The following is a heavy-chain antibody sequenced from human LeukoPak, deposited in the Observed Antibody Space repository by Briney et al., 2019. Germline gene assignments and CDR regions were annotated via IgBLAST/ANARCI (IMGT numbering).Heavy chain of an antibody. CDR2: ISNNGGYT. CDR3: ARAKSIDS. V-gene: IGHV3-23*01. J-gene: IGHJ4*02. Sequence: GGSLRLSCAASGFTFSSSAMSWVRQAPGKGLEWVSAISNNGGYTYYADSVQGRFTISRDNSKSTLCLQVNSLRAEDTAVYYCARAKSIDSWGQGTLVTVSS. CDR1: GFTFSSSA.